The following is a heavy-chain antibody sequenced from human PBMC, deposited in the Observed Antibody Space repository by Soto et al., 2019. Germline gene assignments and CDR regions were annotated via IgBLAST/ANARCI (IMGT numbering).Heavy chain of an antibody. CDR3: VSGEDIVVAPSEHYYMDV. J-gene: IGHJ6*03. V-gene: IGHV3-23*01. D-gene: IGHD2-2*01. Sequence: GSLRLSCAASGFTFSSYAMSWVRQAPGKRLEWVSAISGSGGSTYYADSVKGRFTISRDNSKNTLYLQMNSLRAEDTAVYYCVSGEDIVVAPSEHYYMDVWGKGTTVTVSS. CDR1: GFTFSSYA. CDR2: ISGSGGST.